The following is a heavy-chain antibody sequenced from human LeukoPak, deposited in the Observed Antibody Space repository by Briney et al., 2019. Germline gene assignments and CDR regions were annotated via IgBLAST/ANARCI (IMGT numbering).Heavy chain of an antibody. J-gene: IGHJ4*02. V-gene: IGHV1-2*02. Sequence: ASVKVSCKASGYTFTGYYMHWVRQAPGQGLEWMGWINPKSGGTNYAQKFQGRVTMTRDTSISTAYMELSRLRSDDTAVYYCASVKLSAYDGDYRGAGTLVTVSS. D-gene: IGHD5-12*01. CDR1: GYTFTGYY. CDR2: INPKSGGT. CDR3: ASVKLSAYDGDY.